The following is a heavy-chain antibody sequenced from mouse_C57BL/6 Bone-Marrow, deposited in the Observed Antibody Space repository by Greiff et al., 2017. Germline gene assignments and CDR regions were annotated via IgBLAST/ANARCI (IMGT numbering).Heavy chain of an antibody. D-gene: IGHD1-1*01. CDR1: GFNIKDYY. CDR3: TRSLIYYGTNY. V-gene: IGHV14-2*01. J-gene: IGHJ2*01. Sequence: EVQLQQSGAELVKPGASVKLSCTASGFNIKDYYIHWVKQRTEQGLEWIGMIDPEDGETKYAPKFQDKATITADTSSNTAYLQLSSLTSEDTAVYDCTRSLIYYGTNYWGQGTTLTVSS. CDR2: IDPEDGET.